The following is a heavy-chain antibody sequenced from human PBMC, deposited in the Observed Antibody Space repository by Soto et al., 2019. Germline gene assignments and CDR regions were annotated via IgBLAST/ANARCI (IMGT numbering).Heavy chain of an antibody. CDR2: IKSKTDGGTT. J-gene: IGHJ4*02. D-gene: IGHD1-1*01. V-gene: IGHV3-15*07. CDR1: GFTFSNAW. Sequence: GGSLRLSCAASGFTFSNAWMNWVRQAPGKGLEWVGRIKSKTDGGTTDYAAPVKGRFTISRDDSKNTLYLQMNSLKTEDTAVYYCTPLLPLETATTPFDYRGQGTLVTVSS. CDR3: TPLLPLETATTPFDY.